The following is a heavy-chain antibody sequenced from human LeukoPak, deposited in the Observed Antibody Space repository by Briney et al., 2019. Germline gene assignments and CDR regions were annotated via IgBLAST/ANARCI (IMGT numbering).Heavy chain of an antibody. CDR2: ISYDGSNK. V-gene: IGHV3-30-3*01. Sequence: GRSLRLSCAASGFTFSSYAMRWVRQAPGKGLEWVAVISYDGSNKYYADSVKGRFTISRDNSKNTLYLQMNSLRAEDTAVYYCARGDIVVVPAEGEAWYYYYGMDVWGQGTTVTVSS. CDR1: GFTFSSYA. J-gene: IGHJ6*02. D-gene: IGHD2-2*01. CDR3: ARGDIVVVPAEGEAWYYYYGMDV.